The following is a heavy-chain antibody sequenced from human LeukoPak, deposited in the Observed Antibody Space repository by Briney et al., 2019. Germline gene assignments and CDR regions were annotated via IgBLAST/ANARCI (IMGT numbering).Heavy chain of an antibody. Sequence: ASVKVSCKASGHTFTSYDINWVRQATGQGLEWMGWMNPNSGNTGYAQKFQGRVTMTTDTSTSTAYMELRSLRSDDTVVYYCASDYYYDSSGYGYWGQGTLVTVSS. CDR1: GHTFTSYD. CDR2: MNPNSGNT. CDR3: ASDYYYDSSGYGY. J-gene: IGHJ4*02. V-gene: IGHV1-8*01. D-gene: IGHD3-22*01.